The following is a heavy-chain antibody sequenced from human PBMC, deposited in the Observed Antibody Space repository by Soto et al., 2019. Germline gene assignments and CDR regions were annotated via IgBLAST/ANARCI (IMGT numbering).Heavy chain of an antibody. CDR3: AKDSTMIVVAPDY. Sequence: PGGSLRLSCAASGFTFSSYGMHWVRQAPGKGLEWVAVISYDGSNKYYADSVKGRFTISRDNSKNTLYLQMNSLRAEDTAVYYCAKDSTMIVVAPDYWGQGTLVTVSS. CDR1: GFTFSSYG. D-gene: IGHD3-22*01. V-gene: IGHV3-30*18. J-gene: IGHJ4*02. CDR2: ISYDGSNK.